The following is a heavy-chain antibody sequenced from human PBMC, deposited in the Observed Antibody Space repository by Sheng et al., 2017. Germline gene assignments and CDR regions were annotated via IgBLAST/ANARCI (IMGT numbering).Heavy chain of an antibody. D-gene: IGHD1-26*01. J-gene: IGHJ4*02. CDR1: GFTFSSYG. CDR2: ISYDGSNK. Sequence: QVQLVESGGGVVQPGRSLRLSCAASGFTFSSYGMHWVRHAPGKGLEWVAVISYDGSNKYYADSVKGRFTISRDNSKNTLYLQMNSLRAEDTAVYYCAKSLSPSGSYYDYWGQGT. V-gene: IGHV3-30*18. CDR3: AKSLSPSGSYYDY.